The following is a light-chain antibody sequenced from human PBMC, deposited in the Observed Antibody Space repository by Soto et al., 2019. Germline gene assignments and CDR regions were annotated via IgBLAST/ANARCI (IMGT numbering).Light chain of an antibody. CDR2: AAS. CDR3: QQSYSTPPT. Sequence: DIQMTQSPSSLSASVGDRVSITCRASQSISSYLNWYQQRPGKAPHLLIYAASSLQSGVPSRFSGSGSGTDFTLTISSLQPEDFATYYCQQSYSTPPTFGQGTKVDIK. J-gene: IGKJ1*01. CDR1: QSISSY. V-gene: IGKV1-39*01.